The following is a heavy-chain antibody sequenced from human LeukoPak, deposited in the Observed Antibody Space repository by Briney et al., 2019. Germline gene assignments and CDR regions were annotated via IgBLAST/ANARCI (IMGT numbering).Heavy chain of an antibody. Sequence: SETLSLTCTVSGGSVSGYYWTWIRQPAGKGLEWIGRTHSSGSTNYNPSLKSRVTMSVDTSKNQFSLKLSSVTAADTAVYYCARIAAAGTGPFDYWGQGTLVTVSS. CDR1: GGSVSGYY. CDR3: ARIAAAGTGPFDY. V-gene: IGHV4-4*07. J-gene: IGHJ4*02. CDR2: THSSGST. D-gene: IGHD6-13*01.